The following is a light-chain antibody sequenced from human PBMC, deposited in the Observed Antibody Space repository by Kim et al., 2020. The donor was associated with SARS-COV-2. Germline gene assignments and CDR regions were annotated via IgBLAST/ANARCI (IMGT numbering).Light chain of an antibody. CDR2: EDD. Sequence: GEQVTCSCTRSSGSIDDNYVQWYQQRPGGVPTTVIYEDDQRPSGVSDRFSGSIDNSSNSASLTISGLRTEDEADYYCQSYNRDNVIFGGGTQLTVL. J-gene: IGLJ2*01. CDR3: QSYNRDNVI. V-gene: IGLV6-57*03. CDR1: SGSIDDNY.